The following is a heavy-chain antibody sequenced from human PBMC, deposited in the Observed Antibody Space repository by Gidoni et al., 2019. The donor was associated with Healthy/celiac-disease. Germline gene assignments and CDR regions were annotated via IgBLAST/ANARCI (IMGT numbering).Heavy chain of an antibody. CDR3: TTEIDILTDPYYYGMDV. V-gene: IGHV3-15*01. CDR1: GFTFSNAW. J-gene: IGHJ6*02. Sequence: EVQLVESGGGLVKPGGSLRLSCAASGFTFSNAWMSWVRQAPGKGLEWVGRIKSKTDGGTTDYAAPVKGRFTISRDDSKNTLYLKMNSLKTEDTAVYYCTTEIDILTDPYYYGMDVWGQGTTVTVSS. D-gene: IGHD3-9*01. CDR2: IKSKTDGGTT.